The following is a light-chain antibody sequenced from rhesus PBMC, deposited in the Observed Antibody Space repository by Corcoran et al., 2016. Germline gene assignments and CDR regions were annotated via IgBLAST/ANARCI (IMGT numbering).Light chain of an antibody. Sequence: DIQMTQSPSSLSASVGDKVTITCRASQGISSWLAWYQQKPGKAPKLLIYAASSLQSGVPSRVSGSGSGTDYTLTISSLQPEELATYYCQQYNSAPLTFGPGTKLDIK. CDR3: QQYNSAPLT. J-gene: IGKJ3*01. CDR1: QGISSW. CDR2: AAS. V-gene: IGKV1-18*01.